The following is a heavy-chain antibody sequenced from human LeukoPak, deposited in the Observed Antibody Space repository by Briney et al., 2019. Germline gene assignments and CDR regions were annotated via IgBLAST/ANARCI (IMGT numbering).Heavy chain of an antibody. V-gene: IGHV3-23*01. CDR3: AKSLSGGGYYFEY. CDR2: ISDSGGST. CDR1: GFTFSNYA. J-gene: IGHJ4*02. Sequence: GGSLRLSCAASGFTFSNYAMTWLRQAPGKGLEWVSGISDSGGSTYYADSVKGRFTISRDNSNNTLYLQMNSLRAENTAVYYCAKSLSGGGYYFEYWGQGTLVTVSS. D-gene: IGHD3-10*01.